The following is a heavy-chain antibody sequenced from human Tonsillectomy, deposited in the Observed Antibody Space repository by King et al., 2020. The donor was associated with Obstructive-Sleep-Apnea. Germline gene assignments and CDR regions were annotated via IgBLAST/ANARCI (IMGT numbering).Heavy chain of an antibody. CDR2: MFTSGST. Sequence: QLQESGPGLVKPSETLSLTCTVSGGSISSYSWAWIRQPAGEGLEWIGRMFTSGSTNCNPSLKSRVTMSVDTSTNQFSLKLSSVTAADTAVYYCARDVPYDWLVPYYYYGMDVWGQGTTVTVSS. CDR1: GGSISSYS. V-gene: IGHV4-4*07. CDR3: ARDVPYDWLVPYYYYGMDV. J-gene: IGHJ6*02. D-gene: IGHD3-9*01.